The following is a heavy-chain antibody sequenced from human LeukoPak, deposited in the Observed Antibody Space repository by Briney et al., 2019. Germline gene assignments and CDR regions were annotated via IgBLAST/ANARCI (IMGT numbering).Heavy chain of an antibody. J-gene: IGHJ4*02. Sequence: SETLSLTCNVSGHSISSGYYWAWIRQPPGKGLEWIGSIYHSGYAHYNPSLKGRVTISVDTSKNDFSLKVSSVAAADTAIYYCARDLNPTHYFDYWGQGTLVTVSS. CDR2: IYHSGYA. CDR3: ARDLNPTHYFDY. D-gene: IGHD4-17*01. CDR1: GHSISSGYY. V-gene: IGHV4-38-2*02.